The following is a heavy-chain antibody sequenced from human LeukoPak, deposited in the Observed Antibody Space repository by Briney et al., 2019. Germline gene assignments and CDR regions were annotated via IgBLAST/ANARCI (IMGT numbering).Heavy chain of an antibody. CDR2: IHGGGGT. J-gene: IGHJ3*01. Sequence: PGGSLRLSCAASGFTVGSNYMSWVRQAPGKGLEWVSLIHGGGGTYHADSVKGRFTISRDTAKNTLSLQMGSLRAEDTAVYYCAVEVTATDNGFDVWGQGTLVTVSS. CDR3: AVEVTATDNGFDV. D-gene: IGHD2-21*02. V-gene: IGHV3-53*01. CDR1: GFTVGSNY.